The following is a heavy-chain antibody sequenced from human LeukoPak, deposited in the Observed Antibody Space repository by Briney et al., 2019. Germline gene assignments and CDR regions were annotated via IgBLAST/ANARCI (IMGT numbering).Heavy chain of an antibody. D-gene: IGHD5-18*01. V-gene: IGHV1-18*01. CDR1: SYSLTSYG. J-gene: IGHJ4*02. CDR3: ARSRGGYSYGYGED. Sequence: GASVKVSCKASSYSLTSYGISWVRQAPGQGLEWMGWISAYNGNTNYAQKLQDRVTMTTDTSTSTGYMELRSLTSDDTAVYYCARSRGGYSYGYGEDWGQGTLVTVSS. CDR2: ISAYNGNT.